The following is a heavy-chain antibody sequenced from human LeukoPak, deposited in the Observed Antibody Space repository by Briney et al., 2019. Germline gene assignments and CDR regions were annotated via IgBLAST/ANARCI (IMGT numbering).Heavy chain of an antibody. CDR3: AKGTTYYDILTGYGYPYYFDY. D-gene: IGHD3-9*01. CDR1: GFTFSSSV. Sequence: GGSLRLSCAASGFTFSSSVMSWVRQALGKGLEWVSAVSGDGGTTYYADSVKGRFTISRDNSKNTLYVQMNSLRAEDTATYYCAKGTTYYDILTGYGYPYYFDYWGQGTLVTVSS. V-gene: IGHV3-23*01. J-gene: IGHJ4*02. CDR2: VSGDGGTT.